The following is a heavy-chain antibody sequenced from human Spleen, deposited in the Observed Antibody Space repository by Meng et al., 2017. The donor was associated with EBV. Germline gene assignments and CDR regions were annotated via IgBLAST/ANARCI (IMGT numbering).Heavy chain of an antibody. Sequence: EVQLVESGGALVQPGXXXXLSCAASEFTLRRYWMHWVRQAPGKGPLWVSTLSDTASHTYYTDSVKGRFTVSRDNSKNTLYLRMNSLRADDTAVYYCARRATSPYFDYWGQGALVTVSS. CDR1: EFTLRRYW. J-gene: IGHJ4*02. CDR3: ARRATSPYFDY. CDR2: LSDTASHT. V-gene: IGHV3-23*04.